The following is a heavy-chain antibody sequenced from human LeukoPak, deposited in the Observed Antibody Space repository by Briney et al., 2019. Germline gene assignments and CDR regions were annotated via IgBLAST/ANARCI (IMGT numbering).Heavy chain of an antibody. CDR2: ISAYNGNT. CDR1: GYTFTSYG. J-gene: IGHJ4*02. D-gene: IGHD3-10*01. V-gene: IGHV1-18*01. Sequence: ASVKVSCKASGYTFTSYGISWVRQAPGQGLEWMGWISAYNGNTNYAQKLQGRVTMTTDTSTSTAYMELRSLRSDDTAVYYCASGRVVRGVSYYFGYWGQGTLVTVSS. CDR3: ASGRVVRGVSYYFGY.